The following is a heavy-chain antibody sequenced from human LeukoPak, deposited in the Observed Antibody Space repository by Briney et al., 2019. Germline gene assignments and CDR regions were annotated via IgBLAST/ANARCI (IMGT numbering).Heavy chain of an antibody. J-gene: IGHJ4*02. Sequence: GGSLRLSCAASGFIFSSDEMTWVRQAPGKGLESASFISSSADTILYADSVKGRFTISRDNGKNALYLQMNSLRAEDTAVYYCTKERGSYWGQGTLVTVSS. CDR1: GFIFSSDE. CDR2: ISSSADTI. V-gene: IGHV3-48*03. CDR3: TKERGSY.